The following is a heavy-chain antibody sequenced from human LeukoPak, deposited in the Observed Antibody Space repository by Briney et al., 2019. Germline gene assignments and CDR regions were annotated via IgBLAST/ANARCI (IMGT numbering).Heavy chain of an antibody. CDR1: GFTVSGNY. D-gene: IGHD3-3*01. V-gene: IGHV3-66*01. CDR3: ARVPFYDFWSGPGYFDY. J-gene: IGHJ4*02. Sequence: GGSLRLSCVASGFTVSGNYMSWVRQAPGKGLELVSVIHSGGGTYYADSGKGRFTISRDISENTLYLQMNSLRAEDTAVYYCARVPFYDFWSGPGYFDYWGQGTLVTVSS. CDR2: IHSGGGT.